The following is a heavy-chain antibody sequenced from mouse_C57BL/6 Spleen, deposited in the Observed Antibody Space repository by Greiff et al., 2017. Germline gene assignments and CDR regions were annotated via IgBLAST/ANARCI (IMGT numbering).Heavy chain of an antibody. CDR3: ARSGAIDY. CDR1: GFTFSDYG. Sequence: EVHLVESGGGLVKPGGSLKLSCAASGFTFSDYGMHWVRQAPEKGLEWVAYISSGSSTIYSSDTVTGRFTISRDNAKNTLCLQMTSLRSEDTAMYDCARSGAIDYWGQGTSVTVSS. V-gene: IGHV5-17*01. CDR2: ISSGSSTI. J-gene: IGHJ4*01.